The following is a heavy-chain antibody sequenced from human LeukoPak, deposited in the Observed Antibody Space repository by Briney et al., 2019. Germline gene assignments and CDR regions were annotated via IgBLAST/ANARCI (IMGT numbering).Heavy chain of an antibody. CDR2: IYYSGST. CDR3: ARMSGRESSGYYLDY. V-gene: IGHV4-31*03. J-gene: IGHJ4*02. D-gene: IGHD3-22*01. Sequence: SETLSLTCTVSGVSINSGDYYWSWIRQHPGKGLEWTGYIYYSGSTYYNPSLKSRVTISVDTSKNHFSLKLSSVTAADTAVYYCARMSGRESSGYYLDYWGQGTLVTVSS. CDR1: GVSINSGDYY.